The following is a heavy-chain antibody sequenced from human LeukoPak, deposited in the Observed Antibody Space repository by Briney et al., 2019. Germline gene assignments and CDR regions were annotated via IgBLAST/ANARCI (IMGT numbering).Heavy chain of an antibody. V-gene: IGHV4-34*01. CDR3: ASGQYGSGSYYTP. J-gene: IGHJ4*02. D-gene: IGHD3-10*01. Sequence: PSETLSLTCAVYGGSFSGYYWSWIRQPPGKGLEWIGEINHSGSTNYSPSLKSRVTISVDTSKNQFSLKLSSVTAADTAVYYCASGQYGSGSYYTPWGQGTLVTVSS. CDR2: INHSGST. CDR1: GGSFSGYY.